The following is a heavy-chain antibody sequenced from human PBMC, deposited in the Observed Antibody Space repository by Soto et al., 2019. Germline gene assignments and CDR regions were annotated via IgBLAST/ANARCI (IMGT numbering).Heavy chain of an antibody. CDR3: AKDITSTGWYFGLDL. J-gene: IGHJ6*02. Sequence: EVQLVESGGGLVQPGRSLRLSCAASGFTFDDHAMHWVRQGPGKGLEWVSGISWNSGTIVYADSVKGRFTISRDNTKNSLYLQMDSLRREDTALYYCAKDITSTGWYFGLDLWGQGTTVTVSS. CDR1: GFTFDDHA. CDR2: ISWNSGTI. D-gene: IGHD6-19*01. V-gene: IGHV3-9*01.